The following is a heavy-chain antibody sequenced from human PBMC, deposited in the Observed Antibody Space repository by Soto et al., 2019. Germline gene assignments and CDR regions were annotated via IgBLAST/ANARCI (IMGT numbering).Heavy chain of an antibody. Sequence: QVQLVQSGAEVRKPGASVKVSCKASGYTFSDYYIHWVRQAPGQGLEWMGWINPNSGGTKYAPKFQGGVTMTRDTFITTAYMELSRPRSGDTAVEFCAEEPATAKPEGVDFWGQGTLVTVSS. CDR1: GYTFSDYY. D-gene: IGHD1-1*01. CDR3: AEEPATAKPEGVDF. CDR2: INPNSGGT. J-gene: IGHJ4*02. V-gene: IGHV1-2*02.